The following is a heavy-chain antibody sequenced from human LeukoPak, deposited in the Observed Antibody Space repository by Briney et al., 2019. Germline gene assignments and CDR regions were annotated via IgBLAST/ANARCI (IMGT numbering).Heavy chain of an antibody. V-gene: IGHV4-39*01. CDR3: ARHGNIVIVPAALGFDY. Sequence: SETLSLTCAVYGGSFSGYYWGWFRQPPGKGLEWIGSIYYSGSAYYNPSLKSRVAISVDTSKNQFSLKLSSVTAADTAVYYCARHGNIVIVPAALGFDYRGQGTLVIVSS. D-gene: IGHD2-2*01. CDR2: IYYSGSA. J-gene: IGHJ4*02. CDR1: GGSFSGYY.